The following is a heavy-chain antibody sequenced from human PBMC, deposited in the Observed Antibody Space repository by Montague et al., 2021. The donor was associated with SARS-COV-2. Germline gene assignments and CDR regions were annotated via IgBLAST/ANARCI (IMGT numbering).Heavy chain of an antibody. CDR2: IYYTGST. CDR3: ARMIVRHAGMDV. Sequence: SETLSLTCTVSGGSISRYYWNWIRQSPGKGLEWIGYIYYTGSTSYNPSLNSRVSISVDTSNNQFSLRLSSVTAADTAVYYCARMIVRHAGMDVWGQGTTVTVSS. V-gene: IGHV4-59*01. J-gene: IGHJ6*02. CDR1: GGSISRYY. D-gene: IGHD3-22*01.